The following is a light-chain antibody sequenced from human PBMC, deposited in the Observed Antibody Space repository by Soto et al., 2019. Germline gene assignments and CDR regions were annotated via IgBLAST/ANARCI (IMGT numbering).Light chain of an antibody. V-gene: IGKV3-11*01. J-gene: IGKJ2*01. CDR2: DAS. Sequence: EIVLTQSPATLSLSPGERATLSCRASESVSSYLAWYQQKPGQAPRLLIYDASNRATGIPAMFSGSGSGTAFTLTIGSLEPEDFAVYYCQQRSNWPPGYTFGQGTKLEIK. CDR3: QQRSNWPPGYT. CDR1: ESVSSY.